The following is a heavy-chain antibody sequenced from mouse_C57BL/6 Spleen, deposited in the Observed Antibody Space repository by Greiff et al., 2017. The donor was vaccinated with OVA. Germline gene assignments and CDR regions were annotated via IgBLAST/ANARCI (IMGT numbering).Heavy chain of an antibody. D-gene: IGHD3-2*02. CDR3: ATPAQATTAYFDY. Sequence: VQLQQSGAELVKPGASVKLSCTASGFNIKDYYMHWVKRRTEQGLEWIGRIDPEDGETKYAPKFQGKATITADTSSNTAYLQLSSLTSEDTAVYYCATPAQATTAYFDYWGQGTTLTVSS. V-gene: IGHV14-2*01. CDR2: IDPEDGET. CDR1: GFNIKDYY. J-gene: IGHJ2*01.